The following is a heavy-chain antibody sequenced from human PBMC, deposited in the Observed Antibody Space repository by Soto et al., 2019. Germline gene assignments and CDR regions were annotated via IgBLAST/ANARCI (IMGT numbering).Heavy chain of an antibody. CDR3: ARHTPAISISDH. CDR1: GGSISSSSYY. CDR2: VYYSGST. V-gene: IGHV4-39*01. Sequence: QLQLQESGPGLVKPSETLSLTCTVSGGSISSSSYYWGWIRQPPGKGLEWIGSVYYSGSTYYNPSLKSQVTISVDTSKNQFSLKLSSVTAANTAVYYCARHTPAISISDHWGQGTLVTVSS. D-gene: IGHD2-15*01. J-gene: IGHJ4*02.